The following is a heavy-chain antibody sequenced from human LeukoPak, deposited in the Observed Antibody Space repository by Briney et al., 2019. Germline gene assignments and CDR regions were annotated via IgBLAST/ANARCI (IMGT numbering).Heavy chain of an antibody. CDR1: GYTFSINW. D-gene: IGHD1-26*01. CDR2: IYPGDSDT. Sequence: GESLRISCKGSGYTFSINWIAWVRQKPGKGLEWMGIIYPGDSDTTYSPSFQGQVTISADTSISTAYLQWSSLKASDTAIYYCARRGGRYFDYWGQGSLVTVSS. V-gene: IGHV5-51*01. J-gene: IGHJ4*02. CDR3: ARRGGRYFDY.